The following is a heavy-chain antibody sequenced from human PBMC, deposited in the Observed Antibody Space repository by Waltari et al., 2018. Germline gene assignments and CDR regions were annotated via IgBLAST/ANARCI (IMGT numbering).Heavy chain of an antibody. Sequence: EVQLVESGGGLVQPGGSLRLSCAASGFTFSSYWMHWVRQAPGKGLVWVSLINSDGGSTSYADSVKGRFTISRDNAKNTLYLQMNSLRAEDTAVYYCARPNNMNDYYYYMDVCGKGTTVTISS. V-gene: IGHV3-74*01. CDR3: ARPNNMNDYYYYMDV. CDR2: INSDGGST. CDR1: GFTFSSYW. D-gene: IGHD1-20*01. J-gene: IGHJ6*03.